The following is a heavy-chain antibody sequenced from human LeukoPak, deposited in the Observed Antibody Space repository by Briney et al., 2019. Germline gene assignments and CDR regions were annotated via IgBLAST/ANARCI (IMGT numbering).Heavy chain of an antibody. J-gene: IGHJ1*01. V-gene: IGHV4-34*01. D-gene: IGHD6-13*01. Sequence: SETLSLTCAVYGGSFSGYYWSWIRQPPGKGLEWIGEINHSGSTNYNPSLKSRVTISVDTSKNQFSLKLSSVTAADTAVCYCADSWAPEYFQHWGQGTLVTVSS. CDR3: ADSWAPEYFQH. CDR1: GGSFSGYY. CDR2: INHSGST.